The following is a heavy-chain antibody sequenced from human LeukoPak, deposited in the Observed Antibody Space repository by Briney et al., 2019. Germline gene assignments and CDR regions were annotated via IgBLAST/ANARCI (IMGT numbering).Heavy chain of an antibody. CDR3: ARLMAGTVGALFQI. D-gene: IGHD1-26*01. J-gene: IGHJ3*02. CDR1: GGSINNYY. Sequence: SETLSLTCTVSGGSINNYYWTWIRHPPGKGLEWVGYIYPRGNTNYNPSLKSRVTISVDMSKNQFSLKVNSVTATDTAVYYCARLMAGTVGALFQIWGQGTMVTVSS. V-gene: IGHV4-4*09. CDR2: IYPRGNT.